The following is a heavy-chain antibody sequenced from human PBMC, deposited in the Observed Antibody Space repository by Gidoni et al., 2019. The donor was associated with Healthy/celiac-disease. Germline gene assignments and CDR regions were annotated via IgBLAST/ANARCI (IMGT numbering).Heavy chain of an antibody. Sequence: QVQLQESGPGLVKPSQTLSLTCTVSGGSISSGGYYWSWIRQHPGKGLEWIGYIYYSGSTYYNPSLKSRVTISVDTSKNQFSLKLSSVTAADTAVYYCARVGDCSSTSCYTGFMDVWGQGTTVTVSS. CDR1: GGSISSGGYY. J-gene: IGHJ6*02. V-gene: IGHV4-31*03. CDR2: IYYSGST. CDR3: ARVGDCSSTSCYTGFMDV. D-gene: IGHD2-2*02.